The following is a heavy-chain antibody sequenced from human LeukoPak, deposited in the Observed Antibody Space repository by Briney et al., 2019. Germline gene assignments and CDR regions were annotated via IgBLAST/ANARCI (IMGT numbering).Heavy chain of an antibody. CDR1: GYTFTSYY. D-gene: IGHD3-3*01. CDR3: ARDLGRDITIFGVVIPNFDY. J-gene: IGHJ4*02. CDR2: LNPSGGST. Sequence: GASVKVSCKASGYTFTSYYMHWVRQAPGQGLEWMGILNPSGGSTRYAQKFQGRVTMTRDTSTSTVYMELSSLRSEDTAVYYCARDLGRDITIFGVVIPNFDYWGKGTLVTVSS. V-gene: IGHV1-46*01.